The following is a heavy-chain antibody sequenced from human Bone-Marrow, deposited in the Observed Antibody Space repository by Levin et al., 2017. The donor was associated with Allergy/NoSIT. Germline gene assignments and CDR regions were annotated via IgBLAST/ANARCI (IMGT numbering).Heavy chain of an antibody. J-gene: IGHJ4*02. CDR3: ARGTATYYYGSGSYSPGRY. D-gene: IGHD3-10*01. CDR2: ISYDGSNK. Sequence: HAGGSLRLSCAASGFTFSSYAMHWVRQAPGKGLEWVAVISYDGSNKYYADSVKGRFTISRDNSKNTLYLQMNSLRAEDTAVYYCARGTATYYYGSGSYSPGRYWGQGTLVTVSS. CDR1: GFTFSSYA. V-gene: IGHV3-30-3*01.